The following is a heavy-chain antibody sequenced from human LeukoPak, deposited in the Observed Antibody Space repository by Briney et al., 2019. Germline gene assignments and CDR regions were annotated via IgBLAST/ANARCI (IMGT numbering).Heavy chain of an antibody. V-gene: IGHV4-34*01. D-gene: IGHD6-19*01. CDR1: GGSFSGYF. Sequence: SETLSLTCTVYGGSFSGYFWSWIRQPPGKGLEWIGEINHSGGTNYNPSLKSRVTISVDTSKNQFTLKLSSVTAADTAVYYCARAFLYSSGWYNWFDPWGQGILVTVSS. J-gene: IGHJ5*02. CDR2: INHSGGT. CDR3: ARAFLYSSGWYNWFDP.